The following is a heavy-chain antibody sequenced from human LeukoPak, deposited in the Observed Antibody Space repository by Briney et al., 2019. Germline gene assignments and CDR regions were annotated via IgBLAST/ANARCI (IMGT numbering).Heavy chain of an antibody. J-gene: IGHJ3*02. D-gene: IGHD3-22*01. CDR2: IYYSGST. V-gene: IGHV4-39*01. CDR3: ASAHYYDSSGYSLGDAFDI. Sequence: SETLSLTCTVPGGSISSSSYYWGWIRQPPGKGLEWIGSIYYSGSTYYNPSLKSRVTISVDTSKNQFSLKLSSVTAADTAVYYCASAHYYDSSGYSLGDAFDIWGQGTMVTVSS. CDR1: GGSISSSSYY.